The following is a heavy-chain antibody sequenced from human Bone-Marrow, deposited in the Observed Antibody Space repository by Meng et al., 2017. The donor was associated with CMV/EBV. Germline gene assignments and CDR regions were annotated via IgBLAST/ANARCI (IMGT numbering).Heavy chain of an antibody. CDR3: ARGGYCSGGSCPYYYYYGMDV. CDR2: MNPNSGNT. V-gene: IGHV1-8*01. J-gene: IGHJ6*02. CDR1: GYTFTSYD. Sequence: ASVKVSCKASGYTFTSYDINWVRQATGQGLEWMGWMNPNSGNTGYAQKFQGRVTMTRNTSISTAYMELSSLRSEDTAVYYCARGGYCSGGSCPYYYYYGMDVWGQGTMVTVSS. D-gene: IGHD2-15*01.